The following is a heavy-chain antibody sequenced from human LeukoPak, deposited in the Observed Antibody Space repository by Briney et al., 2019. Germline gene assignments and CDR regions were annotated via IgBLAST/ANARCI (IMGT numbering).Heavy chain of an antibody. CDR2: IYTSGST. J-gene: IGHJ4*02. D-gene: IGHD3-16*02. V-gene: IGHV4-61*02. CDR1: GGSISSGSYY. Sequence: SETLSLTCTVSGGSISSGSYYWSWIRQPAGKGLEWIGRIYTSGSTNYNPSLKSRVTISVDTAKNQFSLKLSSVTAADKAVYYCARERDYVWGSYRYSPCFDFWGQGTLVTVSS. CDR3: ARERDYVWGSYRYSPCFDF.